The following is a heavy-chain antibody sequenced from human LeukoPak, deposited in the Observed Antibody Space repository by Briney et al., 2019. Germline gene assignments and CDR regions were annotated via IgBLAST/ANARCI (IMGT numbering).Heavy chain of an antibody. CDR1: GGTFSSYA. Sequence: ASVKVSCKDSGGTFSSYAISWVRQAPGQGLEWMGRIIPIFGTANYAQKFQGRVTITTDESTSTAYMELSSLRSGDTAVYYCAREGRNWFDPWGQGTLVTVSS. J-gene: IGHJ5*02. CDR2: IIPIFGTA. V-gene: IGHV1-69*05. CDR3: AREGRNWFDP.